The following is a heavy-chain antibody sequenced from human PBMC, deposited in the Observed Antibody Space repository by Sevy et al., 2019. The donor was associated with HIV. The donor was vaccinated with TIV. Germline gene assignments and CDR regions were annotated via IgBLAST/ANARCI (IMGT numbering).Heavy chain of an antibody. Sequence: QLGGSLRLSCAASAFTFKSYAMTWVRQAPGKGLEWISSISGSGGDTKYADSVKGRFTISRDNAKNSLYLQMNSLRAEDTAVYYCARAPTIQLRFLEWSPGYYGMDVWGQGTTVTVSS. V-gene: IGHV3-23*01. D-gene: IGHD3-3*01. CDR2: ISGSGGDT. CDR3: ARAPTIQLRFLEWSPGYYGMDV. CDR1: AFTFKSYA. J-gene: IGHJ6*02.